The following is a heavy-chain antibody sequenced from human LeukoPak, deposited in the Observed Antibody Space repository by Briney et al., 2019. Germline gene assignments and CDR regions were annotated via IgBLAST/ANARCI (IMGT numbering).Heavy chain of an antibody. Sequence: SETLSLTCAVYGGSFSGYYWSWIRQPPGKGLEWIGEINHSGSTNYNPSLKSRATISVDTSKNQFSLKLSSVTAAGTAVYYCARGQSITMVRGVNYFDYWGQGTLVTVSS. V-gene: IGHV4-34*01. J-gene: IGHJ4*02. D-gene: IGHD3-10*01. CDR2: INHSGST. CDR1: GGSFSGYY. CDR3: ARGQSITMVRGVNYFDY.